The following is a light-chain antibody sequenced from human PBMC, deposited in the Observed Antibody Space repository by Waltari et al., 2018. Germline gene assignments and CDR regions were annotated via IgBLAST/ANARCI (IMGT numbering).Light chain of an antibody. J-gene: IGLJ3*02. Sequence: LVLTQSPSASASLGASVKTTSTLSSGHSTNVIAWLQKRTEEGPRDLMKVNSVGSHKKGDEIAHRVSCSSSWAERYLTISSLQSEDGADYYCQTGGHGTWVFGGGTKLTVL. V-gene: IGLV4-69*01. CDR1: SGHSTNV. CDR3: QTGGHGTWV. CDR2: VNSVGSH.